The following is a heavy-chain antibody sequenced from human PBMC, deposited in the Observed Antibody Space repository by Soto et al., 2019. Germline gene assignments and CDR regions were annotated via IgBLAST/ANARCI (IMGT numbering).Heavy chain of an antibody. J-gene: IGHJ4*02. V-gene: IGHV1-8*01. D-gene: IGHD2-15*01. Sequence: QVQLVQSGAEVKKPGASVKVSCKASGYTFTNSDINWVRQAPGQGLEWMGWMNPDSGHAAYAQKFQGRVTLTTSTSTSTVYMEMRSLGSEDTAVYYCARRPHCSGGICYYGLDNWGQGPLVTVSS. CDR3: ARRPHCSGGICYYGLDN. CDR2: MNPDSGHA. CDR1: GYTFTNSD.